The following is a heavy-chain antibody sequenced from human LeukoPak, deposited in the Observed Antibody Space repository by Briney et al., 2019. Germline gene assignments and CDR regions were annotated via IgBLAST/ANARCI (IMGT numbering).Heavy chain of an antibody. D-gene: IGHD1-1*01. V-gene: IGHV3-23*01. Sequence: PGGSLRLSCAASGFTFSSYAMSWVRQAPGLGLECVSAINYSGGSTYYADSVKGRFTISRDSSKNTLYLQMNSLRVDDTAVYYCAKNWNLDNWGQGTLVTVSS. J-gene: IGHJ4*02. CDR3: AKNWNLDN. CDR1: GFTFSSYA. CDR2: INYSGGST.